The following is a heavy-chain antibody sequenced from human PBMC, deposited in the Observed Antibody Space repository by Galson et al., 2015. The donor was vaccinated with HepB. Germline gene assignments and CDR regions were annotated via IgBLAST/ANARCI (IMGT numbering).Heavy chain of an antibody. Sequence: SLRLSCAASGFTFSNYNMNWVRQAPGKGLEWVSSIRRDNSDIYYADSLKGRFTISRDSAKNSLYLQMNSLRAEDTAMYYCARDQLPSSYYYDGGDFDLWGRGTLVTVSS. CDR2: IRRDNSDI. J-gene: IGHJ2*01. CDR1: GFTFSNYN. CDR3: ARDQLPSSYYYDGGDFDL. V-gene: IGHV3-21*01. D-gene: IGHD3-22*01.